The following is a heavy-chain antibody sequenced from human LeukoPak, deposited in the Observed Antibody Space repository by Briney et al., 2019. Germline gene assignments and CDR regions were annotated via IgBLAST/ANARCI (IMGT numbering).Heavy chain of an antibody. J-gene: IGHJ4*02. CDR2: ISYDGSNK. CDR1: GFTFSSYA. Sequence: PGRSLRLSCAASGFTFSSYAMHWVRQAPGKGLDWVAVISYDGSNKYYADSVKGRFTISRDNSKNTLYLQMNSLRAEDTAVYYCARDPHYDILTGYCDYWGQGTLVTVSS. V-gene: IGHV3-30*04. CDR3: ARDPHYDILTGYCDY. D-gene: IGHD3-9*01.